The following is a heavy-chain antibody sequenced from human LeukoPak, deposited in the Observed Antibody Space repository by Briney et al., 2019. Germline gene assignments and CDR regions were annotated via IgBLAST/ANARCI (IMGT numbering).Heavy chain of an antibody. D-gene: IGHD2-15*01. CDR2: SKCSDGSP. V-gene: IGHV3-23*01. CDR1: GFTFYNYA. CDR3: AKGVVVAGRGYYFDF. J-gene: IGHJ4*02. Sequence: PGGSLRLSCVASGFTFYNYAMGWVRQAPGEGLERVSSSKCSDGSPYSADSVKCRFTISRDNSNNTLYLQLNSLRAEDTAVYFCAKGVVVAGRGYYFDFWGQGTPVSVSS.